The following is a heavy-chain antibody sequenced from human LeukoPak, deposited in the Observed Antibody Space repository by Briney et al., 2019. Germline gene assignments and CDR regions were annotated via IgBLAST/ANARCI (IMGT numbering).Heavy chain of an antibody. CDR2: IIPILGIA. CDR3: ARASESCYYDSSGYYFDY. CDR1: GGTFSSYA. D-gene: IGHD3-22*01. V-gene: IGHV1-69*04. Sequence: ASVKVSCKASGGTFSSYAISWVRQAPGQGLEWMGRIIPILGIANYAQKFQGRVTITADKSTSTAYMELSSLRSEDTAVYYCARASESCYYDSSGYYFDYWGQGTLVTVSS. J-gene: IGHJ4*02.